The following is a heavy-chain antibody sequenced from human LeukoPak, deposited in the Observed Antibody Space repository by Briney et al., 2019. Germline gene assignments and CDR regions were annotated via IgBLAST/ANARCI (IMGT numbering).Heavy chain of an antibody. D-gene: IGHD4/OR15-4a*01. CDR2: ISINGGRT. V-gene: IGHV3-64D*06. CDR3: VKGHGYGDLLIY. CDR1: GFTFSSYS. J-gene: IGHJ4*02. Sequence: GGSLRLSCSASGFTFSSYSMHWVRQAPGKGLQYVSGISINGGRTHYAESVKGRFTVSRDNSENTLNLQMSSLRAEDTALYYCVKGHGYGDLLIYWGQGILVTVSS.